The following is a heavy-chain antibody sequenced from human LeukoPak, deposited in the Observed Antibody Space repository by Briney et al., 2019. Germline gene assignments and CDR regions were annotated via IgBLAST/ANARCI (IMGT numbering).Heavy chain of an antibody. CDR3: ARLWFGELLPMDN. CDR1: GGSLTGYY. D-gene: IGHD3-10*01. Sequence: SGTLSLTCTVSGGSLTGYYWSWVRPAPGKGLEWIGHIYSSGSTNYNPSLKSRVTISVDTSKNQFSLRLSSVTAADTAMYYCARLWFGELLPMDNWGQGTLVTVSS. V-gene: IGHV4-59*08. J-gene: IGHJ4*02. CDR2: IYSSGST.